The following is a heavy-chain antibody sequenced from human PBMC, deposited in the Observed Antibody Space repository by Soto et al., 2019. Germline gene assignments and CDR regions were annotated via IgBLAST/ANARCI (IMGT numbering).Heavy chain of an antibody. D-gene: IGHD3-10*01. CDR3: ARHNYGSGSTYFDY. Sequence: QVQLQESGPGLVKPSETLSLTCTVSGGSISSYYWSWIRQPPGKGLEWIGYIYYSGGTNYNPSLNSRVTISVATSKNQFSLKLNSMTAADTAVYYCARHNYGSGSTYFDYWGQGTLVTVSS. CDR1: GGSISSYY. J-gene: IGHJ4*02. CDR2: IYYSGGT. V-gene: IGHV4-59*08.